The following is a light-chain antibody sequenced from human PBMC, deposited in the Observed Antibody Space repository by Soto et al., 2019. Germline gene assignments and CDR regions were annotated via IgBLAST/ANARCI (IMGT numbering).Light chain of an antibody. V-gene: IGLV2-23*02. J-gene: IGLJ2*01. CDR2: EVS. CDR1: SSDVGSYNL. CDR3: CSYAGSSTWVV. Sequence: QSVLTQPASVSGSPGQSITISCTGTSSDVGSYNLVSWYQQHPGKAPKLMIYEVSKRPSGVPNRFSGSKSGNTASLTISGLQAEDEADYYCCSYAGSSTWVVFGGGTKVTVL.